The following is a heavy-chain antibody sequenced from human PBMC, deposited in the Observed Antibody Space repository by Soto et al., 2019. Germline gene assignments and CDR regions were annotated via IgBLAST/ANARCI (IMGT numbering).Heavy chain of an antibody. CDR2: IFSNDEK. D-gene: IGHD6-13*01. Sequence: QVTVKESGPVLVKPTETLTLTCTVSGFSLSNAGLGVSWIRQPPGKALEWLAHIFSNDEKSYSTSLKSRLTISKDTSKSQVVIIMTNMDPVDTATYYCASTYSTSWYWFDHWGQGTLVTVSS. CDR1: GFSLSNAGLG. CDR3: ASTYSTSWYWFDH. V-gene: IGHV2-26*04. J-gene: IGHJ5*02.